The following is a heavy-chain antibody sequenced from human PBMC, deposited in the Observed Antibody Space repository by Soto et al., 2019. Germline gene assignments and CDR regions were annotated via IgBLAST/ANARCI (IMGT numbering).Heavy chain of an antibody. V-gene: IGHV4-59*01. CDR2: IYYSGST. J-gene: IGHJ6*02. CDR3: ARADYSYGPKDV. D-gene: IGHD5-18*01. CDR1: GGSISSYY. Sequence: SETLSLTCTVSGGSISSYYWSWIRQPLGKGLEWIGYIYYSGSTNYNPPLKSRVTISVDTSKNQFSLKLSSVTAADTAVYYCARADYSYGPKDVWGQGTTVTVSS.